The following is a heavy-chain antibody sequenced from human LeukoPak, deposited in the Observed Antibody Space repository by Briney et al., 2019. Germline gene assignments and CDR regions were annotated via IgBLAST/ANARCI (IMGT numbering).Heavy chain of an antibody. J-gene: IGHJ5*02. CDR1: GGTFSSYA. V-gene: IGHV1-69*13. CDR3: ARGVVAARPVEWFDP. D-gene: IGHD6-6*01. CDR2: IIPIFGTA. Sequence: GASVKVSCKASGGTFSSYAISWVRQAPGQGLEWMGGIIPIFGTANYAQKFQGRVTITADESTSTAYMELSSPRSEDTAVYYCARGVVAARPVEWFDPWGQGTLVTVSA.